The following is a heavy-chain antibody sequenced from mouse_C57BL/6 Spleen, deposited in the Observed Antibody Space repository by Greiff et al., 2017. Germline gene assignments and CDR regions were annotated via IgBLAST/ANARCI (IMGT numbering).Heavy chain of an antibody. CDR1: GYTFTDYY. V-gene: IGHV1-26*01. CDR2: INPNNGGT. D-gene: IGHD2-4*01. Sequence: EVQLQQSGPELVKPGASVKISCKASGYTFTDYYMNWVKQSHGKSLEWIGDINPNNGGTSYNQKFKGKATLTVDKSSSTAYMELRSLTSEDSAVYYCARSGFYYDYDTYAMDYWGQGTSVTVSS. J-gene: IGHJ4*01. CDR3: ARSGFYYDYDTYAMDY.